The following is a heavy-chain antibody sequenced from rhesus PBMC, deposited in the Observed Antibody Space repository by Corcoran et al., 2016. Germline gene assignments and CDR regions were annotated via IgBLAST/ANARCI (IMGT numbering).Heavy chain of an antibody. CDR1: GGSISSSY. CDR3: ASERGRDAFDF. Sequence: QLQLQESGPGLVKPSETLSVTCAVSGGSISSSYWSWFRQAPGMGLELIGYIYGSGSSTNYNPSLKCRVTLSVDTSKNQLSLKLSSVTAADTAVYYCASERGRDAFDFWGQGLRVTVSS. D-gene: IGHD1-44*02. J-gene: IGHJ3*01. V-gene: IGHV4-169*02. CDR2: IYGSGSST.